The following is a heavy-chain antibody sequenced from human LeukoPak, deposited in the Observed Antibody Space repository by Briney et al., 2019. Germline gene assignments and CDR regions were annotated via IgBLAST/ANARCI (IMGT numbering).Heavy chain of an antibody. CDR3: ARYGPRGYFDY. V-gene: IGHV4-59*01. CDR2: IYYSGST. Sequence: SGTLSLTCTVSGGSISSYYWSWIRQPPGKGPEWIGYIYYSGSTNYNPSLKSRVTISVDTSKNQFSLKLSSVTAADTAVYYCARYGPRGYFDYWGQGTLVTVSS. CDR1: GGSISSYY. D-gene: IGHD3-10*01. J-gene: IGHJ4*02.